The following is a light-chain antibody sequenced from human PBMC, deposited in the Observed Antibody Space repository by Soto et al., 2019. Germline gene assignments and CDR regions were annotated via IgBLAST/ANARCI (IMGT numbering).Light chain of an antibody. Sequence: DIQMTQSPSFLSASIGDRVTMTCRASQNIKNYVNWYRQKPGKAPELLIYAASHLIGGVPPRFRGDGSGTDFSLTITSLQVEDIGTYFCQQIFGPPRTFGRGT. CDR1: QNIKNY. CDR3: QQIFGPPRT. V-gene: IGKV1-39*01. CDR2: AAS. J-gene: IGKJ2*01.